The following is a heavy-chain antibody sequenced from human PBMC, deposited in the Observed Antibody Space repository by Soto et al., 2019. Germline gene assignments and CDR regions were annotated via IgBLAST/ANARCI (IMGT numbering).Heavy chain of an antibody. V-gene: IGHV3-13*01. Sequence: GGSLRLSCAASGFTFSSYDMHWVRQATGKGLEWVSAIGTAGDTYYPGSVKGRFTISRENAKNSLYLQMNSLRAEDTAVYYCARDISPGGNPGEYYYGMDVWGQGTTVTVSS. J-gene: IGHJ6*02. CDR2: IGTAGDT. CDR1: GFTFSSYD. CDR3: ARDISPGGNPGEYYYGMDV. D-gene: IGHD3-16*01.